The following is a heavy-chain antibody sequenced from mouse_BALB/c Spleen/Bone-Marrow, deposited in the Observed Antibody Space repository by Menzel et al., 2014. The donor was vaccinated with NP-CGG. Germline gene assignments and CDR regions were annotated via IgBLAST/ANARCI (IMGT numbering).Heavy chain of an antibody. J-gene: IGHJ2*01. Sequence: QVQLKQSGAELVRPGASVKLSCKASGYTFTRYWINWVKQRPGQSLEWIGNIYPSDSYTNYNQKFKDKATLTVDKSSSTAYMQLSSPTSEDSAVYYCTRSYGSSYEYYFDYWGQGTTLTVSS. CDR3: TRSYGSSYEYYFDY. D-gene: IGHD1-1*01. CDR1: GYTFTRYW. CDR2: IYPSDSYT. V-gene: IGHV1-69*02.